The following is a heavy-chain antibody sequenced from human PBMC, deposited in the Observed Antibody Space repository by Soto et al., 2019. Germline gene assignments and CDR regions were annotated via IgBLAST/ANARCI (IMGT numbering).Heavy chain of an antibody. Sequence: QVQLVQSGAEVKKPGSSVNVSCKASGGTFSSYAISWVRQAPGQGLEWMGGIIPIFGTANYAQKFQGRVTNPADEYPSTADKEMRSLTSEDTAVYYCASPGIPSQTSSAYDYYGMDVWGQGTTVTVSS. D-gene: IGHD1-26*01. J-gene: IGHJ6*02. CDR3: ASPGIPSQTSSAYDYYGMDV. CDR2: IIPIFGTA. CDR1: GGTFSSYA. V-gene: IGHV1-69*12.